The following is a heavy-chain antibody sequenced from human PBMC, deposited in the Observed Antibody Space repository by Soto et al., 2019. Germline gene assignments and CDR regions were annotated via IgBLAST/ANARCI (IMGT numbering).Heavy chain of an antibody. J-gene: IGHJ5*02. Sequence: SETLSLTCTVSGFSVAPYYWSWIRQPPGKGLEWIGYIYYSGSTNYNPSLKSRVTISVDTSKNQFSLKLSSVTAADTAVYYCARESLGTGQLLFSPWGQGTLVTVSS. D-gene: IGHD3-10*01. CDR2: IYYSGST. V-gene: IGHV4-59*02. CDR3: ARESLGTGQLLFSP. CDR1: GFSVAPYY.